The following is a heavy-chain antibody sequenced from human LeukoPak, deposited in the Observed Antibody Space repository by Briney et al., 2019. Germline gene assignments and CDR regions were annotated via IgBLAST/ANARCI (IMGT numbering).Heavy chain of an antibody. CDR3: ARGPDSSGWYEDGMDV. V-gene: IGHV3-53*01. J-gene: IGHJ6*02. D-gene: IGHD6-19*01. Sequence: GGSLRLSCAASGFTVSSNYMSWVRQAPGKGLEWVSVIYSGGSTYYADSVKGRFTISRDNSKNTLYLQMNSLRAEDTAVYYCARGPDSSGWYEDGMDVWGQGATVTVSS. CDR2: IYSGGST. CDR1: GFTVSSNY.